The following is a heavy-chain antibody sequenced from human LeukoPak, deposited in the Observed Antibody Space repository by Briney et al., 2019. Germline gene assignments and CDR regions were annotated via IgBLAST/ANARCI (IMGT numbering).Heavy chain of an antibody. Sequence: AGGSLRLSCEASGFTFSNYSTNWVRQAPGRGLEWVSYISSSGSTIYYAGSVKGRFTISRDNGKNSLFLQMNSLRAEDTAVYYCASKYNWNYNAFEIWGQGTTVTVSS. CDR3: ASKYNWNYNAFEI. CDR1: GFTFSNYS. J-gene: IGHJ3*02. CDR2: ISSSGSTI. D-gene: IGHD1-7*01. V-gene: IGHV3-48*01.